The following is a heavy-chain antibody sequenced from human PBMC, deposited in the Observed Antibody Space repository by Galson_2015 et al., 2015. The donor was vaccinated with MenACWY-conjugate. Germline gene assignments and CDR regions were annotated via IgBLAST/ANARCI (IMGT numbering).Heavy chain of an antibody. J-gene: IGHJ4*02. CDR1: GDSISSKSYS. CDR3: SRVRGTTGTDS. D-gene: IGHD1-1*01. CDR2: SYSSGNT. Sequence: LSLTCTVSGDSISSKSYSWGWVRQPPGQGLEWIGTSYSSGNTHYNPSLKSRVTISVDTSENQFSLKLTSVTTADTAVYYCSRVRGTTGTDSGGQGTLVSVSS. V-gene: IGHV4-39*07.